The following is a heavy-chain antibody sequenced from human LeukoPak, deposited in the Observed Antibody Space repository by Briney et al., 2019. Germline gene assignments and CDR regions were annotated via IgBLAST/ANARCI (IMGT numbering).Heavy chain of an antibody. Sequence: ASVKVSCTASGYTFTSYYMHWVRQAPGQGLEWMGIINPSGGSTSYAQKFQGRVTMTRDMSTSTVYMELSSLRSEDTAVYYCAIIRRSIFGFDYWGQGTLVTVSS. CDR2: INPSGGST. V-gene: IGHV1-46*01. J-gene: IGHJ4*02. CDR3: AIIRRSIFGFDY. CDR1: GYTFTSYY. D-gene: IGHD3-3*02.